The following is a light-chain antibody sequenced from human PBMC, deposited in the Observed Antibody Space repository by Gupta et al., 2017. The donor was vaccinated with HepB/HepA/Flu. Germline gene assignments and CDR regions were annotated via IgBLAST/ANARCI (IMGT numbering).Light chain of an antibody. J-gene: IGKJ5*01. CDR3: MQALQTPIT. CDR1: QSLLHSNGYNY. Sequence: DIVMTQSPLSLPVTPGEPASISCRSSQSLLHSNGYNYLDWYLQKPGQSPQLLIYLGSNRASGVPDRFSGSGSGTDFTLKISRVEAEDVGVYYYMQALQTPITFGQGTQLDIK. CDR2: LGS. V-gene: IGKV2-28*01.